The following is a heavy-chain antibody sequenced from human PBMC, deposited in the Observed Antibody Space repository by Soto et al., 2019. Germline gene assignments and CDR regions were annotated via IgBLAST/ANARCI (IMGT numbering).Heavy chain of an antibody. CDR2: INAGNGNT. CDR1: GYTFTSYS. CDR3: ARGAYYDFWSGYYVWFDP. V-gene: IGHV1-3*01. Sequence: ASVKVSCKASGYTFTSYSMHWVRQAPGQRLEWMGWINAGNGNTKYSQKFQGRVTITRDTSASTAYMELSSLRSEDTAVYYCARGAYYDFWSGYYVWFDPWGQGTLVTVSS. D-gene: IGHD3-3*01. J-gene: IGHJ5*02.